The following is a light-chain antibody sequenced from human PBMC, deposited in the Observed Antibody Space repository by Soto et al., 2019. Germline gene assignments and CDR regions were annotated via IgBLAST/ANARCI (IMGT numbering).Light chain of an antibody. CDR2: ANN. CDR3: QSYDSSNVI. J-gene: IGLJ2*01. CDR1: SGSIASNY. Sequence: NFMLTQPHSVSESPGKTVTISCTGSSGSIASNYVQWYQQRPGSAPTTVIYANNRRFSGVPDRFSGSVDSSSNSASLTISGLKTEDEADYYCQSYDSSNVIFGGGTKLTVL. V-gene: IGLV6-57*02.